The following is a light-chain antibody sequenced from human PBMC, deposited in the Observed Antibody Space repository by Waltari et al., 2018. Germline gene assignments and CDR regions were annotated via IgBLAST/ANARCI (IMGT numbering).Light chain of an antibody. CDR2: KAN. J-gene: IGLJ3*02. CDR1: SGSLSTTSY. V-gene: IGLV8-61*01. CDR3: ALYMGSGIWV. Sequence: QTVVTQEPSLSVSPGGTVTLTCALSSGSLSTTSYATWYQQTPGQAPRTLVYKANARSSGVPARFSGSILGDTAALTITGDQADDESDYYCALYMGSGIWVFGGGTRLTVL.